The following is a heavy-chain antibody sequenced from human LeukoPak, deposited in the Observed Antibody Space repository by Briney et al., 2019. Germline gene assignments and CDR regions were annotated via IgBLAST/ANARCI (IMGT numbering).Heavy chain of an antibody. D-gene: IGHD3-10*01. J-gene: IGHJ5*02. CDR1: GYTFTSYG. Sequence: ASVKVSCKASGYTFTSYGISWVRQAPGQGPEWMGWISAYNGNTNYAQKLQGRVTMTTDTSTSTAYMELSRLRSDDTAVYYCGRRGRVANWCDPWGQGNLVNVSS. V-gene: IGHV1-18*01. CDR3: GRRGRVANWCDP. CDR2: ISAYNGNT.